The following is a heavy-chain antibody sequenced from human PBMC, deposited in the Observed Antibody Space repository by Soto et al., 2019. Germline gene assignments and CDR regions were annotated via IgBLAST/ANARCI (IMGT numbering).Heavy chain of an antibody. D-gene: IGHD3-10*01. J-gene: IGHJ6*03. CDR1: GFTFSDYY. Sequence: GGSLRLSCAASGFTFSDYYMSWIRQAPGKGLEWVSYISSSGSTIYYADSVKGRFTISRDNAKNSLYLQMNSLRAEDTAVYYCARVRGVPRSYYYYYYYMDVWGKGTTVTVSS. CDR2: ISSSGSTI. CDR3: ARVRGVPRSYYYYYYYMDV. V-gene: IGHV3-11*01.